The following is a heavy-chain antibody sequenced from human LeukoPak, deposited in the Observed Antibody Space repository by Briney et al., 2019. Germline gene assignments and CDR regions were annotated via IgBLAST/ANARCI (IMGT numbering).Heavy chain of an antibody. Sequence: GGSLRLSCAASGFTFSTYAMQWVRQAPGKGLEWVSYISSSGSTIYYADSVKGRFTISRDNAKNSLYLQMNSLRAEDTAVYYCAELGITMIGGVWGKGTTVTISS. CDR1: GFTFSTYA. CDR3: AELGITMIGGV. J-gene: IGHJ6*04. V-gene: IGHV3-48*03. D-gene: IGHD3-10*02. CDR2: ISSSGSTI.